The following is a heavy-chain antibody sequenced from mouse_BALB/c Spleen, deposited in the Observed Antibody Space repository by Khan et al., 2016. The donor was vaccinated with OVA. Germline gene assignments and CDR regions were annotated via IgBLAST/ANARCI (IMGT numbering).Heavy chain of an antibody. Sequence: EVELVESGGGLVQPGGSLKLSCAASGFTFSSYGMSWVRQTPDKRLELVATINSNGGSTYYPDSVKGRFTISRDNAKHTLYLHMSSLKAEDTAMYYCARMARTINWGQGTTLTVSS. CDR1: GFTFSSYG. J-gene: IGHJ2*01. CDR3: ARMARTIN. CDR2: INSNGGST. V-gene: IGHV5-6-3*01.